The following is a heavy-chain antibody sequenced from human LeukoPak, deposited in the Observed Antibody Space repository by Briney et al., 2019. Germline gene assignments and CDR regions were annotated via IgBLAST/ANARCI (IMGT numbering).Heavy chain of an antibody. V-gene: IGHV1-46*01. Sequence: ASVKVSCKASGYTFTSYYMHWVRQAPGQGLEWMGIINPSGGSTSYAQKFQGRVTMTRDTFTSTVYMELSSLRSEDTAVYYRATTPRGIAAAAAHFDYWGQGTLVTVSS. CDR2: INPSGGST. D-gene: IGHD6-13*01. CDR1: GYTFTSYY. CDR3: ATTPRGIAAAAAHFDY. J-gene: IGHJ4*02.